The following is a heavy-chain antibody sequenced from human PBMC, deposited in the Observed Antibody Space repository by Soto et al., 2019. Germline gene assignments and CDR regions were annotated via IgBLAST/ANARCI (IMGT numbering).Heavy chain of an antibody. CDR1: GGSFSRHY. CDR2: INHSGST. J-gene: IGHJ6*02. V-gene: IGHV4-34*01. Sequence: EALPVTFALDGGSFSRHYWGWIRQPPGKGLEWIGEINHSGSTNYNPSLKSRVTIPVDTSNNQFSLKLSSVTAADTAVYYCAREYGDYVIGYYYYYGVEGWGQGTTVNVSS. CDR3: AREYGDYVIGYYYYYGVEG. D-gene: IGHD3-16*01.